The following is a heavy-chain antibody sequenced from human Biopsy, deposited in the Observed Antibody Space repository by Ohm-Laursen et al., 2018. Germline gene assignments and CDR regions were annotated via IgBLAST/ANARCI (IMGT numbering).Heavy chain of an antibody. CDR2: ISSRGST. CDR3: ARLYRLDDYWNDDPPDAFDV. J-gene: IGHJ3*01. D-gene: IGHD3-3*01. Sequence: GTLSLTCTVSGGSISSSGDYWSWIRQPPRKGLEWIGCISSRGSTNYNPSLRGRVTITVDTSKNQFSLKLTSVTAADTAVFFCARLYRLDDYWNDDPPDAFDVWGQGTMVTVSS. CDR1: GGSISSSGDY. V-gene: IGHV4-61*08.